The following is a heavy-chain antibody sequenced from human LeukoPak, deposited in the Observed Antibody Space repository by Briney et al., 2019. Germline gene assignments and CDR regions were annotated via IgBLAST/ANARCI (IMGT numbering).Heavy chain of an antibody. J-gene: IGHJ5*02. Sequence: SETLSLTCAVYGGSFSGYYWSWIRQPPGKGLEWIGEINHSGSTNHNPSLKSRVTISVDTSKNQFSLKLSSVTAADTAVYFCASGSANWFDPWGQGTLVTVSS. V-gene: IGHV4-34*01. CDR2: INHSGST. CDR3: ASGSANWFDP. CDR1: GGSFSGYY.